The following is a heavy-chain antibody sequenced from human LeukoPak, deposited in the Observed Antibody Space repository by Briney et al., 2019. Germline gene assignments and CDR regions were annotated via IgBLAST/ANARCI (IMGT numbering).Heavy chain of an antibody. D-gene: IGHD2-2*02. J-gene: IGHJ4*02. V-gene: IGHV3-21*01. CDR2: ISSTSSYI. CDR1: GFTFNSYS. Sequence: GGSLRLSCAASGFTFNSYSMNWVRQAPGKGLEWVSSISSTSSYIYYTDSVKGRFTISRDNAKNSLYLQMNSLRAEDTAVYYCASSQASCSTTSCYRYFDYWGQGTLVTVSS. CDR3: ASSQASCSTTSCYRYFDY.